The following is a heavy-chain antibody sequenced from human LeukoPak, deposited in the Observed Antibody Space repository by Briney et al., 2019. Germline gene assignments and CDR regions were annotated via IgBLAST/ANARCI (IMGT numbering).Heavy chain of an antibody. J-gene: IGHJ4*02. D-gene: IGHD2-8*01. CDR3: AREIEGNGYYFDY. CDR2: IYENGGTT. CDR1: GFTFRSHA. V-gene: IGHV3-23*01. Sequence: PGGSLRLSCVGSGFTFRSHAMSWVRQAPEKGLEFVSGIYENGGTTYYADSVKGRFTISRDNSKNTLYLQMNSLRAEDTAVYYCAREIEGNGYYFDYWGQGTLVTVSS.